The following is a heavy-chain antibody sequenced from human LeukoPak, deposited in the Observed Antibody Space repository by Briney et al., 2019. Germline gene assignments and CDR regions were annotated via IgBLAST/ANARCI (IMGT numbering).Heavy chain of an antibody. V-gene: IGHV1-2*02. CDR1: GYTFTGYY. CDR3: ARAGRYFDWLLSYGMDV. D-gene: IGHD3-9*01. CDR2: INPNSGGT. J-gene: IGHJ6*02. Sequence: GASVKVSCKASGYTFTGYYMHWVRQAPGQGPEWMGWINPNSGGTNYAQKFQGRVTMTRDTSISTAYMELSRLRSDDTAVYYCARAGRYFDWLLSYGMDVWGQGTTVTVSS.